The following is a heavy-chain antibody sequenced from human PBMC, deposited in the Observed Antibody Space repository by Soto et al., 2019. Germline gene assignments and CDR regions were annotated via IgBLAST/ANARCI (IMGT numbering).Heavy chain of an antibody. CDR1: GGSISSSGYY. Sequence: QVQLEESGPGLVKPSQTLSLTCTVSGGSISSSGYYWSWIRQHPGKGLEWIWYIYYSGMTYYNPSLKSRVTMSGATSKSQWSLELASVTAAGTAVYYRARGGGKWLDPSLFDYWGQGTLVTVSS. CDR3: ARGGGKWLDPSLFDY. CDR2: IYYSGMT. J-gene: IGHJ4*02. D-gene: IGHD6-19*01. V-gene: IGHV4-31*03.